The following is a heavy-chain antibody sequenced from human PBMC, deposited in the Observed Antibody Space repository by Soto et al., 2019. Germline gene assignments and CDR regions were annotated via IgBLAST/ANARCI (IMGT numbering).Heavy chain of an antibody. D-gene: IGHD3-22*01. CDR1: GGSFSGYY. Sequence: SETLSLTCAVYGGSFSGYYWSWIRQPPGKGLEWIGEINHSGRSTQNPSLKSRVSISVDTSKNQFSLKLRSVTAADTAVYYCVRGISMKVAVQRDEPDKYYFDYWGQGTLVTVSS. V-gene: IGHV4-34*01. CDR3: VRGISMKVAVQRDEPDKYYFDY. CDR2: INHSGRS. J-gene: IGHJ4*02.